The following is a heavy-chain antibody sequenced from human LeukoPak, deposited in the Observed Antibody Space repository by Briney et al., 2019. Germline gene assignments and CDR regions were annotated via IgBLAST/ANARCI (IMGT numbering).Heavy chain of an antibody. Sequence: PSETLSLTCAVSGGSISIGGYSWSWIRQPPGKGLEWIGYIYHSGSTYYNPSLKSRVTISVDRSKNQFSLKLSSVTAADTAVYYCARVGDIVVVPAANYGMDVWDQGTTVTVSS. V-gene: IGHV4-30-2*01. CDR1: GGSISIGGYS. J-gene: IGHJ6*02. CDR2: IYHSGST. D-gene: IGHD2-2*01. CDR3: ARVGDIVVVPAANYGMDV.